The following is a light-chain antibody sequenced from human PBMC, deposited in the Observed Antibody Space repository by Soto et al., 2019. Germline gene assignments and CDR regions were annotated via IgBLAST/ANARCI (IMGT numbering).Light chain of an antibody. J-gene: IGKJ2*01. CDR1: QSISRS. V-gene: IGKV3-15*01. CDR2: DAS. Sequence: EIVLTQSPAMLSVSPGERATLSCRASQSISRSLVWYQQKPGQAPRLLISDASTRGTGIPARLSGSGCGTEFTLTISTLQYQDFAIPYCHQYNRWSPGTFGQGTKADIQ. CDR3: HQYNRWSPGT.